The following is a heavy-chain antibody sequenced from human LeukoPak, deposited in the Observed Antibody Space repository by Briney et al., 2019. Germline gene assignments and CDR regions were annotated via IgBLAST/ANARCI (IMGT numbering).Heavy chain of an antibody. CDR1: GYTFTGYY. CDR3: ARGVPPSYSSAWYVNY. Sequence: ASVKVSCKASGYTFTGYYMHWVRQAPEQGLEWMGWINPNSGDTNYAQKFQGRVTMTRDTSISTAYMELSRLESDDTAVYYCARGVPPSYSSAWYVNYWGQGALVTVSS. J-gene: IGHJ4*02. V-gene: IGHV1-2*02. CDR2: INPNSGDT. D-gene: IGHD6-19*01.